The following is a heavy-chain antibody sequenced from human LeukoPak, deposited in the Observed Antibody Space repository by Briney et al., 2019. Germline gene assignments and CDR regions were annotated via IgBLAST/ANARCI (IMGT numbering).Heavy chain of an antibody. D-gene: IGHD6-13*01. CDR2: IYYSGST. CDR1: GGSISSYY. CDR3: ARQKAAAGTDYFDY. V-gene: IGHV4-59*08. Sequence: PSETLSLTCTVSGGSISSYYWSRIRQPPGKGLEWIGYIYYSGSTNYNPSLKSRVTISVDTSKNQFSLRLSSVTAADTAVYYCARQKAAAGTDYFDYWGQGTLVTVSS. J-gene: IGHJ4*02.